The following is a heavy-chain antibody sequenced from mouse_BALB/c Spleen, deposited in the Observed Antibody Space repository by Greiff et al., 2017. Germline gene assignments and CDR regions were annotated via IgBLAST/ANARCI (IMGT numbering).Heavy chain of an antibody. CDR3: ARCDYDERGYAMDY. D-gene: IGHD2-4*01. CDR2: ISYSGST. V-gene: IGHV3-2*02. Sequence: EVKLEESGPGLVKPSQSLSLTCTVTGYSITSDYAWNWIRQFPGNKLEWMGYISYSGSTSYNPSVKSRISITRDTSKNQFFLQLNSVTTEDTATYYCARCDYDERGYAMDYWGQGTSVTVSS. J-gene: IGHJ4*01. CDR1: GYSITSDYA.